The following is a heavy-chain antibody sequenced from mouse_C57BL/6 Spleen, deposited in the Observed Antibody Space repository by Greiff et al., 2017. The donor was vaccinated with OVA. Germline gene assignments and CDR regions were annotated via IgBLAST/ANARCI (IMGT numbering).Heavy chain of an antibody. CDR1: GFSFNTYA. D-gene: IGHD5-1*01. CDR3: VTQGSNFFDY. J-gene: IGHJ2*01. V-gene: IGHV10-1*01. Sequence: EVKVVESGGGLVQPKGSLKLSCAASGFSFNTYAMNWVRQAPGKGLEWVARIRSKSNNYATYYADSVKDRFTISRDDSESMLYLQMNNLKTEDTAMYYSVTQGSNFFDYWGQGTTLTVSS. CDR2: IRSKSNNYAT.